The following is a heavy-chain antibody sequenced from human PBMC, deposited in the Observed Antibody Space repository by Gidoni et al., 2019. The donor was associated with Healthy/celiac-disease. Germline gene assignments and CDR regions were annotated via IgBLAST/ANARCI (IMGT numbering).Heavy chain of an antibody. J-gene: IGHJ4*02. D-gene: IGHD3-22*01. Sequence: EVQLVESGGGLVQPGGSLRLSCAASGLTFSSYSMNWVRQAPGKGLEWVSYISSSSSTIYYADSVKGRFTISRENAKNSLYLQMNSLRDEDTAVYYCARGNYYDSSGYYSMGLDYWGQGTLVTVSS. CDR1: GLTFSSYS. CDR3: ARGNYYDSSGYYSMGLDY. CDR2: ISSSSSTI. V-gene: IGHV3-48*02.